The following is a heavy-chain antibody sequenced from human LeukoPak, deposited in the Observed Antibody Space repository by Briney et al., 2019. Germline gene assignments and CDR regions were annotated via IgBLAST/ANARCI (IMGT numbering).Heavy chain of an antibody. Sequence: SGGSLRLSCAASGFTFSSYAMHWVRQAPGKGLEWVSGISWNSGSMDYADSVKGRFTISRDNSKNTLYLQMNSLRAEDTAVYYCARDRPDYDILTGYSPQGMDVWGQGTTVTVSS. D-gene: IGHD3-9*01. J-gene: IGHJ6*02. CDR3: ARDRPDYDILTGYSPQGMDV. CDR2: ISWNSGSM. CDR1: GFTFSSYA. V-gene: IGHV3-64*04.